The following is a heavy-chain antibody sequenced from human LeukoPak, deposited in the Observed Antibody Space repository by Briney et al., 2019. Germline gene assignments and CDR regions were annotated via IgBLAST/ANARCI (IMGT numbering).Heavy chain of an antibody. Sequence: SETLSLTCTVSGGSISSYYWSWIRQPAGKGLEWIGRIYTSGSTNYNPSPKSRVTMSVDTSKNQFSLKLSSVTAADTAVYYCASEDYDFWSGRQRYYFDYWGQGTLVTVSS. CDR2: IYTSGST. CDR1: GGSISSYY. J-gene: IGHJ4*02. D-gene: IGHD3-3*01. CDR3: ASEDYDFWSGRQRYYFDY. V-gene: IGHV4-4*07.